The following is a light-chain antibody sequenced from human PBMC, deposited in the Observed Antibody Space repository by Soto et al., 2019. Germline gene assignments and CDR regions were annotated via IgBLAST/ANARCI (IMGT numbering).Light chain of an antibody. CDR1: SSNIGKND. CDR2: DND. V-gene: IGLV1-51*01. CDR3: GTWDSSLSAGV. Sequence: QSVLTQPPSVSAAPGQKVTISCSGSSSNIGKNDILWYQQFPGTAPKLLIYDNDKRPSGIPDRFSGSKSGTSATLGITGLQTGDEADYYCGTWDSSLSAGVFGGGTK. J-gene: IGLJ3*02.